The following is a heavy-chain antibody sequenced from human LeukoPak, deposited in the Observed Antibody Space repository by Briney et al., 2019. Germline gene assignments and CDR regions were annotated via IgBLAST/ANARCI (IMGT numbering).Heavy chain of an antibody. CDR1: GFTFSSYS. Sequence: GGSLRLSCAASGFTFSSYSMNWVRQAPGKGLEWVSYISSSSSTMYYADSVKGRFTISRDNAKNSLYLQMNSLRAEDTAVYYCARDTAGGYVNYWGQGTLVTVSS. CDR2: ISSSSSTM. CDR3: ARDTAGGYVNY. J-gene: IGHJ4*02. V-gene: IGHV3-48*01. D-gene: IGHD5-12*01.